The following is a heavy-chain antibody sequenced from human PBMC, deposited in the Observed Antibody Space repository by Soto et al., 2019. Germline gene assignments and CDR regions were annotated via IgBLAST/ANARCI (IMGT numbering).Heavy chain of an antibody. Sequence: SLRLSCAASGFTFSSYAMSWVRQAPGKGLEWVSTISGSDGRTYSTDSVKGRFTISRDNSRNTAYLQMNSLRVEDTAVYYCAKGVSQYTPLALFDYWGRGTLVTVSS. CDR2: ISGSDGRT. CDR3: AKGVSQYTPLALFDY. V-gene: IGHV3-23*01. D-gene: IGHD5-18*01. CDR1: GFTFSSYA. J-gene: IGHJ4*02.